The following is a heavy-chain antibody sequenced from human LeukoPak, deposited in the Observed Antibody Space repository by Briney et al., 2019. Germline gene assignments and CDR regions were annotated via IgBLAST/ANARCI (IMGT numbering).Heavy chain of an antibody. Sequence: SETLSLTCAVYGGSFSGYYWSRIRQPPGKGLEWIGEINHSGSTNYNPSLKSRVTISVDTSKNQFSLKLSSVTAADTAVYYCARGLRSTMVRGVIPFYYYYMDVWGKGTTVTISS. D-gene: IGHD3-10*01. J-gene: IGHJ6*03. CDR1: GGSFSGYY. CDR3: ARGLRSTMVRGVIPFYYYYMDV. CDR2: INHSGST. V-gene: IGHV4-34*01.